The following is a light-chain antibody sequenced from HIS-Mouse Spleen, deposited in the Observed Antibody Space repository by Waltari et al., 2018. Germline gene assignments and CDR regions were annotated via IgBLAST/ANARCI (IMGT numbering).Light chain of an antibody. Sequence: SYVLTQPPSVSVAPGKTARITCGGNNIGSKSVHWYQQKPGQAPVLGVYEDSARPSGIPERCSGSNSGNTATLTISRVEAGDEADYYCQVWDSSSDHVVFGGGTKLTVL. V-gene: IGLV3-21*03. CDR3: QVWDSSSDHVV. CDR2: EDS. CDR1: NIGSKS. J-gene: IGLJ2*01.